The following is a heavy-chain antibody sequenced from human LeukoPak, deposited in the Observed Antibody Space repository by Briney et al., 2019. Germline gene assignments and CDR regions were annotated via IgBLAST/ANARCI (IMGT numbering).Heavy chain of an antibody. CDR2: IYYSGST. Sequence: SETLSLTCTVSGGSISSYYWSWIRQPPGKGLEWIGYIYYSGSTNYNPSLKSRVTISVDTSKNQFSLKLSSVTAADTAVYYCARQVVGYDAFDIWGQGTMVTVSS. D-gene: IGHD3-22*01. V-gene: IGHV4-59*12. CDR1: GGSISSYY. J-gene: IGHJ3*02. CDR3: ARQVVGYDAFDI.